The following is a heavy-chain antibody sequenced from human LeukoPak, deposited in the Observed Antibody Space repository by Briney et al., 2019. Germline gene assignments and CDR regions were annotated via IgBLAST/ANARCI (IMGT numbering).Heavy chain of an antibody. CDR1: GVTFSTYT. Sequence: GGTLRLSCAASGVTFSTYTRHWVCQAPGKGLEYVSAISSNGGSTYNADSVKGRFTIAKDNSQPTVYLQMSSLSGQDTAGDYSMKGYLEAPCLYWGQGTRVTVSS. J-gene: IGHJ4*02. CDR3: MKGYLEAPCLY. D-gene: IGHD5/OR15-5a*01. V-gene: IGHV3-64D*09. CDR2: ISSNGGST.